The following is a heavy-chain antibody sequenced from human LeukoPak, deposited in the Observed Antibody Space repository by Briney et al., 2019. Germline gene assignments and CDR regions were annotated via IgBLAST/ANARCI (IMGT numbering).Heavy chain of an antibody. CDR3: ARAVGAWAAFDI. Sequence: SETLSLTCTVSGGSIGNTNWWSWVRQPPGKGLEWIGEIFHSGNTNYNPSLKSRVTVSIDKSKTRFSLRVTSLTAADTAIYYCARAVGAWAAFDIWGQGTMVTVSS. CDR1: GGSIGNTNW. V-gene: IGHV4-4*02. CDR2: IFHSGNT. J-gene: IGHJ3*02. D-gene: IGHD1-26*01.